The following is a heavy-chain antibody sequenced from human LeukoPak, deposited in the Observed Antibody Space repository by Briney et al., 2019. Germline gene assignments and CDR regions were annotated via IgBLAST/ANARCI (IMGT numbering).Heavy chain of an antibody. CDR2: INPNSGGT. CDR1: GYTFTGYY. CDR3: VPSSWSAYYFDY. Sequence: ASVKVSCKASGYTFTGYYMHWVRQAHGQGLEWMGWINPNSGGTNYAQKFQGRVTMTRDTSISTAYMELSRLRSDDTAVYYCVPSSWSAYYFDYWGQGTLVTVSS. D-gene: IGHD6-13*01. J-gene: IGHJ4*02. V-gene: IGHV1-2*02.